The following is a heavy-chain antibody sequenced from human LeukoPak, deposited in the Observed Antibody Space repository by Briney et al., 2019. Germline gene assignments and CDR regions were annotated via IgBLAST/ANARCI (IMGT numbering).Heavy chain of an antibody. Sequence: SETLSLTCTVPGGSISSSTYYWGWVRQPPGKGLEWIGSIFYSGATYYTPSLKSRVTISVDTSKNQFSLKLSSVTAADTAVYYCARHARDPQFDCWGQGTLVTVSS. CDR3: ARHARDPQFDC. J-gene: IGHJ4*02. CDR1: GGSISSSTYY. CDR2: IFYSGAT. V-gene: IGHV4-39*01.